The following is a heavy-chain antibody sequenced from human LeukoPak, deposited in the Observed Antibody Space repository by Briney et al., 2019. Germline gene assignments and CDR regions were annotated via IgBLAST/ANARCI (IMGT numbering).Heavy chain of an antibody. J-gene: IGHJ4*02. Sequence: PGGSLRLSSAASGFTFSSYNMNWVRQAPGKGPEWVSSITSSSSYIYYADSVKGRFTISRDNAKNSLYLQMDSLRVEDTAVYYCAKGAYIQVGRPRPFDYWGQGTLVTVSS. D-gene: IGHD2-21*01. CDR2: ITSSSSYI. V-gene: IGHV3-21*06. CDR3: AKGAYIQVGRPRPFDY. CDR1: GFTFSSYN.